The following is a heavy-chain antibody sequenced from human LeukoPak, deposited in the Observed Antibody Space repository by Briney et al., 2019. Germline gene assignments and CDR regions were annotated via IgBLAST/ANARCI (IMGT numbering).Heavy chain of an antibody. J-gene: IGHJ4*02. Sequence: SETLSLTCTVSGGSISSSSYYWGWIRQPPGTGLEWIGSIYYSGSTYYNPSLKSRVTISVDTSKNQFSLKLSSVTAADTAVYYCARREDTYYFDYWGQGTLVTVSS. CDR2: IYYSGST. CDR1: GGSISSSSYY. D-gene: IGHD2-15*01. V-gene: IGHV4-39*01. CDR3: ARREDTYYFDY.